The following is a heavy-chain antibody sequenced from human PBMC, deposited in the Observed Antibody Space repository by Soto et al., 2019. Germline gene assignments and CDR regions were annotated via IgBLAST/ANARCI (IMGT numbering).Heavy chain of an antibody. D-gene: IGHD1-1*01. V-gene: IGHV3-33*01. CDR1: GFTFSSHG. Sequence: QVQLVESGGGGVQPGRSLRLSCAASGFTFSSHGMHWVRQAPGKGPEWVAVIWYDGSNKYYADSVRGRFTISRDNAKNTLYLQMNSLRVEDTAIYHCVRWGNWKVPDHWGQGTLVTVSS. CDR3: VRWGNWKVPDH. CDR2: IWYDGSNK. J-gene: IGHJ4*02.